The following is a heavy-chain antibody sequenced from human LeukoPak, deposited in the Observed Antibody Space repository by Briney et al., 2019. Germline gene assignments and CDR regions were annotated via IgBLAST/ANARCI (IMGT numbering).Heavy chain of an antibody. V-gene: IGHV3-23*01. CDR1: GFTGSNNY. Sequence: GGSLRLSCAASGFTGSNNYVSWVRQAPGKGLEWVSAISGSGGSTYYADSVKGPFTISRDNSKNTLYLQMNSLRAEDTAVYYCAKVTSRIVGLVDYWGQGTLVTVSS. J-gene: IGHJ4*02. CDR2: ISGSGGST. CDR3: AKVTSRIVGLVDY. D-gene: IGHD2-2*01.